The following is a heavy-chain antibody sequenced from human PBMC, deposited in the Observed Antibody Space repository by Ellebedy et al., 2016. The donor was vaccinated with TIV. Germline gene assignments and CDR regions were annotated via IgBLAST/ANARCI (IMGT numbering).Heavy chain of an antibody. CDR3: ARNQYYYGSGSIMRYAFDI. CDR1: GYSFTSYW. V-gene: IGHV5-51*01. CDR2: IYPGDSDT. Sequence: GESLKISCKGSGYSFTSYWIGWVRQKPGKGLECMGIIYPGDSDTRYSPSLQGQVTISADKSISTAYLQWSSLKASDTAIYYCARNQYYYGSGSIMRYAFDIWGQGTMVTVSS. D-gene: IGHD3-10*01. J-gene: IGHJ3*02.